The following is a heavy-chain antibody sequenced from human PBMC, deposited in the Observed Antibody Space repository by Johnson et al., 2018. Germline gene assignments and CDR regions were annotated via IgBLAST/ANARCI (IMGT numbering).Heavy chain of an antibody. CDR3: ARGRKDYEI. CDR1: GGSISSDY. Sequence: QVQLQESGPGLVKPSETLSLTCAVSGGSISSDYWSWVRQPPGKGLEWIGYIYYSGSTNYNSSLKRRVTISIDTSKNQFSLKLSSVTAADTAVYYCARGRKDYEIWGQGTMVTVSS. J-gene: IGHJ3*02. D-gene: IGHD3/OR15-3a*01. CDR2: IYYSGST. V-gene: IGHV4-59*01.